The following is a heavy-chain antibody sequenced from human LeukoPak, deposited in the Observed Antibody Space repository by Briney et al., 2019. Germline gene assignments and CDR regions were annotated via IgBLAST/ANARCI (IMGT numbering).Heavy chain of an antibody. V-gene: IGHV3-7*01. CDR1: GFTFSSYW. D-gene: IGHD6-19*01. J-gene: IGHJ4*02. Sequence: GGSLRLSCAASGFTFSSYWMSWVRQAPGKGLEWVANIKQDGSEKYYVDSVKGRFTISRDNAKNSLYLQMNSLRAEDTAVYYCARSLYGSGWYYFDYWGQGTLVTVSS. CDR2: IKQDGSEK. CDR3: ARSLYGSGWYYFDY.